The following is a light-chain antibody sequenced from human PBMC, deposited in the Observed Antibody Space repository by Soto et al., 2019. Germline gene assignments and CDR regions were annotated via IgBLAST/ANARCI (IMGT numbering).Light chain of an antibody. V-gene: IGLV7-46*01. CDR3: LLFYDGVDV. CDR2: DTS. Sequence: HAVVTQEPSLTVSPGGTVTLTCGSTTGHVTRGHWPYWFQQRPGQVPRTLVHDTSNKHSWTPDRFSGSLLGGKAALTLSGAPQEDEAEYCCLLFYDGVDVFGGGTQLTVL. J-gene: IGLJ7*01. CDR1: TGHVTRGHW.